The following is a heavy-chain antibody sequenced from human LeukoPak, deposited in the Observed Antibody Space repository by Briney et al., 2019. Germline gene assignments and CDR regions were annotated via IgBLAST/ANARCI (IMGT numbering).Heavy chain of an antibody. D-gene: IGHD6-25*01. V-gene: IGHV3-30*18. CDR2: ISYDGSDK. Sequence: GGSLRLSCAASGFTFSSYGMHWVRQAPGKGLEWVAVISYDGSDKYYADSVKGRFTISRDNSKNTLYLQMNSLRAEDTAVYYCAKESRLHEYFQHWGQGTLVTVSS. CDR1: GFTFSSYG. CDR3: AKESRLHEYFQH. J-gene: IGHJ1*01.